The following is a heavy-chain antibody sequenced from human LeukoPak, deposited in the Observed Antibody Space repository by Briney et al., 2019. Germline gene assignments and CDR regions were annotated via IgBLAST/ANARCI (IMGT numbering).Heavy chain of an antibody. Sequence: GGSLRLSCTASGFTFGDYAMSWVRQAPGKGLEWVGFIRSKAYGGTTEYAASVKGRFTTSRDDSKSIAYLQMNSLKTEDTAVYYCTRAYGDYEVDYWGQGTLVTVSS. CDR1: GFTFGDYA. CDR2: IRSKAYGGTT. CDR3: TRAYGDYEVDY. D-gene: IGHD4-17*01. V-gene: IGHV3-49*04. J-gene: IGHJ4*02.